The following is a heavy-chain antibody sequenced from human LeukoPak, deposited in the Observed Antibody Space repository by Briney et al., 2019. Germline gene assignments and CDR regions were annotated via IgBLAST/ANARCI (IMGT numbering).Heavy chain of an antibody. CDR3: ATGGVGATSPLFIDY. Sequence: PGGSLRLSCAASGFTFSSYSMNWVRQAPGKGLEWVSFMSSSNSYIYHADSMKGRFTISRDNAKNSLFLQMNSLRAEDTAVYYCATGGVGATSPLFIDYWGQGTLVT. V-gene: IGHV3-21*01. CDR1: GFTFSSYS. D-gene: IGHD1-26*01. J-gene: IGHJ4*02. CDR2: MSSSNSYI.